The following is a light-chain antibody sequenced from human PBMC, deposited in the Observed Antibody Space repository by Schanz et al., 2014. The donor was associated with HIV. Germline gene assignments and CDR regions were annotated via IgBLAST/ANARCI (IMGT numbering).Light chain of an antibody. V-gene: IGLV2-18*02. J-gene: IGLJ2*01. CDR1: SSDVGTYNR. CDR3: SSYTSSYSVL. Sequence: QSALTQPPSVSGSPGQSVTISCTGTSSDVGTYNRVSWYQQPPGTAPKLMIYEVNNRPSGVPDRFSGSKSGNTASLTISGLQAEDEADYYCSSYTSSYSVLFGGGTKLTVL. CDR2: EVN.